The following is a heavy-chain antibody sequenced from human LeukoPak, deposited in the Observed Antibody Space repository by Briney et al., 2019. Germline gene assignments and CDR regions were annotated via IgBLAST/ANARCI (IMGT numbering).Heavy chain of an antibody. CDR3: ARDGPATIRDAFDI. J-gene: IGHJ3*02. CDR2: IYDSGST. CDR1: GGSISSYY. D-gene: IGHD5-12*01. V-gene: IGHV4-59*01. Sequence: PSETLSLTCTVSGGSISSYYWSWIRQPPGKGLEWIGYIYDSGSTNYNPSLKSRVTISVDTSKNQFSLKLSSVTAEDTAVYYCARDGPATIRDAFDIWGQGTMVTVSS.